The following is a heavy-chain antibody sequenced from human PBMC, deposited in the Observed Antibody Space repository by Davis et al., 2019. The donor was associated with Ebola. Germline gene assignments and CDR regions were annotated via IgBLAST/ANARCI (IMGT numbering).Heavy chain of an antibody. CDR3: AKQRGRGYYYYYGMDV. V-gene: IGHV3-30-3*02. D-gene: IGHD5-12*01. J-gene: IGHJ6*02. CDR2: ISYDGSNK. CDR1: GFTFSSYA. Sequence: GESLKISCAASGFTFSSYAMHWVRQAPGKGLEWVAVISYDGSNKYYADSVKGRFTISRDNSKNTLYLQMNSLRAEDTAVYYCAKQRGRGYYYYYGMDVWGQGTTVTVSS.